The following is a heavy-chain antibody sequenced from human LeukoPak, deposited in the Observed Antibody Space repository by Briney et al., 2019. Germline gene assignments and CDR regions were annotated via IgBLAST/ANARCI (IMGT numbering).Heavy chain of an antibody. V-gene: IGHV1-18*01. CDR3: ARGWHI. J-gene: IGHJ4*02. CDR1: GYTFTSYG. CDR2: ISAYNGKT. D-gene: IGHD2-21*01. Sequence: ASVKVSCKASGYTFTSYGISWVRQAPGQGLEWMGWISAYNGKTNYAQKFQGRVTITADKSTSTAYMELSSLRSEDTAVYYCARGWHIWGQGTLVTVSS.